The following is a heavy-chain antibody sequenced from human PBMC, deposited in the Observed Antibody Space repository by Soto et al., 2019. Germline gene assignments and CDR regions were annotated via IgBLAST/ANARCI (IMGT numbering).Heavy chain of an antibody. CDR1: GYTFTTYG. J-gene: IGHJ1*01. Sequence: QVQLVQSGGEVKKPGASVKVSCKASGYTFTTYGITWVRQGPGQGLEWMGWISAYNGNTNYAQKVQGRVTMTTDTSPRTAYMELRSLRSDDTAVYYCARAVDYYDSSGYYTHEYFQHWGQGTLVTVSS. CDR3: ARAVDYYDSSGYYTHEYFQH. CDR2: ISAYNGNT. V-gene: IGHV1-18*01. D-gene: IGHD3-22*01.